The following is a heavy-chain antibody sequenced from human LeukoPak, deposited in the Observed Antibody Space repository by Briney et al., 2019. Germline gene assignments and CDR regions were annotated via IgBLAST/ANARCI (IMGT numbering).Heavy chain of an antibody. CDR2: IFHTGST. V-gene: IGHV4-38-2*02. J-gene: IGHJ2*01. Sequence: NSSETLSLTCSVSGYPIRNGYHWGWIRQPPGKGLEWIGRIFHTGSTNYSPSLKSRVTISVDTSRNQFSLTLNSVTAADTAVYYCARDDCSGGGCYAAWYLDVWGRGSLVTVSS. CDR3: ARDDCSGGGCYAAWYLDV. D-gene: IGHD2-15*01. CDR1: GYPIRNGYH.